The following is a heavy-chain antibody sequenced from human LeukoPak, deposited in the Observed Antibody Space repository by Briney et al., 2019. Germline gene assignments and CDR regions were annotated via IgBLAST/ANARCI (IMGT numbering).Heavy chain of an antibody. V-gene: IGHV4-39*07. CDR2: IYSSGSS. CDR3: ASHYGSGSFYSPFDY. D-gene: IGHD3-10*01. J-gene: IGHJ4*02. CDR1: GGSFSSTSYY. Sequence: SETLSLICTVSGGSFSSTSYYWGWIRQPPGKGLEWIGSIYSSGSSYYNPSLKSRVTISVDTSKSQFSLKLNSVTAADTAVYYCASHYGSGSFYSPFDYWGQGTLVTVSS.